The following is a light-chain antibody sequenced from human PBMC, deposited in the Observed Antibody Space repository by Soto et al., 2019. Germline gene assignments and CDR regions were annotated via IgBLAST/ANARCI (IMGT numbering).Light chain of an antibody. V-gene: IGKV3-11*01. CDR2: DAS. J-gene: IGKJ2*01. CDR1: QSVSSF. CDR3: QQRGNWPPYT. Sequence: EIVLTQSPATLSLSPGERATLSCRASQSVSSFLAWYQQRPGQAPRLLIYDASNRATGIPARFSGIGSGTNFTLTISSLEPEDFAVYYCQQRGNWPPYTFGQGTKLEIK.